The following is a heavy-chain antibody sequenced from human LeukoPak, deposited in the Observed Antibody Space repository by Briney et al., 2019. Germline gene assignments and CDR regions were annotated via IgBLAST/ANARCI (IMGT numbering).Heavy chain of an antibody. D-gene: IGHD2/OR15-2a*01. V-gene: IGHV3-33*03. CDR2: IWHDGSKT. J-gene: IGHJ4*02. Sequence: GGSLRLSCVVSGLIFSNYGMHWVRQAPGKGLEWVAVIWHDGSKTFYGNSVRGRFTISRDDSWSTLYLQMDSLRVEDTAIYYCAAVSAEGYIDYWGQGTLVTVSS. CDR1: GLIFSNYG. CDR3: AAVSAEGYIDY.